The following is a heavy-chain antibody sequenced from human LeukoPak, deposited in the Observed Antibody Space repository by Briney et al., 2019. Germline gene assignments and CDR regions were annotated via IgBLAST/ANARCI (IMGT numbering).Heavy chain of an antibody. CDR1: GDSVSNNSAA. Sequence: SQTLSLTRAISGDSVSNNSAAWDWISQSPSSGLDWLGRTYYRYQWYNDYAVFVKSRITINPDTSKNQFSLQLNSVTPEDTAVYYCARDRDYYDSSGYPNYFDYWGQGTLVTVSS. V-gene: IGHV6-1*01. J-gene: IGHJ4*02. CDR3: ARDRDYYDSSGYPNYFDY. D-gene: IGHD3-22*01. CDR2: TYYRYQWYN.